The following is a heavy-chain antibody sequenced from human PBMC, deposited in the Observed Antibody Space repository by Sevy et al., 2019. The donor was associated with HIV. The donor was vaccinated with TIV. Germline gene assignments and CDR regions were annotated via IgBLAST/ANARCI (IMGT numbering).Heavy chain of an antibody. Sequence: ASVKVSCKASGGTFSSYAISWVRQAPGQGLEWMGGIIPIFGTANYAQKFQGRVTITADESTGTAYMELSSLRSEDTAVYYCAGVSGYCGGDCYPPYYYYYGMDVWGQGTTVTVSS. CDR2: IIPIFGTA. V-gene: IGHV1-69*13. D-gene: IGHD2-21*01. CDR3: AGVSGYCGGDCYPPYYYYYGMDV. J-gene: IGHJ6*02. CDR1: GGTFSSYA.